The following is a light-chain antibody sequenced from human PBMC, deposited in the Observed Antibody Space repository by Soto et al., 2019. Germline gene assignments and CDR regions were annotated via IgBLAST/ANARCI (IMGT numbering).Light chain of an antibody. CDR3: SSYTSSSIDYV. CDR1: SSDVGGYNY. J-gene: IGLJ1*01. CDR2: EVS. Sequence: QSALTQPASVSGSPGQSITISCTGTSSDVGGYNYVSWYQQHPGKAPKLMIYEVSNRPSGLSNRFSGSKSGNTASLTISGLQAEEEAEYYCSSYTSSSIDYVFGTGTKLTVL. V-gene: IGLV2-14*01.